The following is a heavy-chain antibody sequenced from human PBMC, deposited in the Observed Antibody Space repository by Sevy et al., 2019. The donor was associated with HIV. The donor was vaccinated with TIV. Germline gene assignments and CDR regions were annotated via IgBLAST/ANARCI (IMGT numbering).Heavy chain of an antibody. CDR2: IYYSGST. Sequence: SETLSLTCTVSGGSISSYYWSWIRQPPGKGLEWIGYIYYSGSTNYNPSLKSRVTISVDTSKNQFSRKLSSVTAADTAVYYCARDRSYYYGSGKNNAFDIWGQGTMVTVSS. D-gene: IGHD3-10*01. CDR3: ARDRSYYYGSGKNNAFDI. CDR1: GGSISSYY. J-gene: IGHJ3*02. V-gene: IGHV4-59*01.